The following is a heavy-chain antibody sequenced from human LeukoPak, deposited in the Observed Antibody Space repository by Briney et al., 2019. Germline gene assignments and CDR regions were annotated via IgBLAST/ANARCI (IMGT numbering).Heavy chain of an antibody. CDR1: GYTFTTYY. CDR2: INPSVGTT. V-gene: IGHV1-46*01. CDR3: ARDQEGFDY. Sequence: ASVTVSCTAFGYTFTTYYIHWVRQAPGQGLEWMGIINPSVGTTKSPDKFQGRVTVTRDTSTSTVHMELSGLRSEDTAVYYCARDQEGFDYWGQGTLVTVSS. J-gene: IGHJ4*02.